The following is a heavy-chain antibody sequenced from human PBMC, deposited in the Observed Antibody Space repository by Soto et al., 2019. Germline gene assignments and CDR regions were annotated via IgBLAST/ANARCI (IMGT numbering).Heavy chain of an antibody. V-gene: IGHV3-11*01. J-gene: IGHJ5*02. CDR1: GFTFSDYY. D-gene: IGHD2-15*01. CDR3: AGDPEVVVAAMGVFDP. CDR2: ISSSGSTI. Sequence: QVQLVESGGGLVKPGGSLRLSCAASGFTFSDYYMSWIRQAPGKGLEWVSYISSSGSTIYYADSVKGRFTISRDNAKNSLYLQMNRLRAEDTAVYDCAGDPEVVVAAMGVFDPWGQGTLVTVSS.